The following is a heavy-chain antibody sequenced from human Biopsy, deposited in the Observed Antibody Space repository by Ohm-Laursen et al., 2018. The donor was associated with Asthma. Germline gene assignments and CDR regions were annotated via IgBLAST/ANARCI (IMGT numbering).Heavy chain of an antibody. J-gene: IGHJ4*02. D-gene: IGHD3-22*01. CDR2: VYWTGRT. Sequence: SETLSLTCSVYGGSISSFYWSWIRQSPEKGLEWMGYVYWTGRTNYNPSLKSRITMSVDTSKNRMFLELTSVTAADTAVYYCARAQDYYDSRGYYRSFDYWGQGTLVTVSS. CDR1: GGSISSFY. V-gene: IGHV4-59*12. CDR3: ARAQDYYDSRGYYRSFDY.